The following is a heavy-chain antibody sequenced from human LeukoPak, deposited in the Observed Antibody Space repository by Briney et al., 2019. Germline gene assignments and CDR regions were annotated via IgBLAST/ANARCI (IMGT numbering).Heavy chain of an antibody. V-gene: IGHV1-46*01. CDR3: ALNGGGDRGTVTNYYYYGMDV. Sequence: WASVKVSCKASGYTFTGYYMHWVRQAPGQGLEWMGIINPSGGSTSYAQKFQGRVTMTRDTSTSTVYMELSSLRSEDTAVYYCALNGGGDRGTVTNYYYYGMDVWGQGTTVTVSS. CDR1: GYTFTGYY. J-gene: IGHJ6*02. D-gene: IGHD4-17*01. CDR2: INPSGGST.